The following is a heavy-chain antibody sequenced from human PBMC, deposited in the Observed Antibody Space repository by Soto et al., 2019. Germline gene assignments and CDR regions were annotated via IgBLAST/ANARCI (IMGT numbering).Heavy chain of an antibody. V-gene: IGHV3-30*18. D-gene: IGHD2-2*01. CDR3: AKEPVVAAVNCDY. Sequence: QVQLVESGGGVVQPGRSLRLSCAASGFRFSDYGMHWVRPAPGNGLEWVAVIASDGSAKYYADSVNGRFTISRDNSKNTLFLRMNRPRVEDTGVYYCAKEPVVAAVNCDYWGQGTPVTVSS. CDR1: GFRFSDYG. CDR2: IASDGSAK. J-gene: IGHJ4*02.